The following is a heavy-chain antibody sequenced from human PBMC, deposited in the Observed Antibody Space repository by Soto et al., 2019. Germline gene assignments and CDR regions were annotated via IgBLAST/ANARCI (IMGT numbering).Heavy chain of an antibody. CDR1: GYTFTSYG. Sequence: ASVKVSCKASGYTFTSYGISWVRQAPGQGLEWMGWISAYNGNTNYAQKLQGRVTMTTDTSTSTAYMELRSLRSDDTAVYYCARGVMITFGGVIVKRPLDYWGQGTLVTVSS. CDR2: ISAYNGNT. V-gene: IGHV1-18*01. D-gene: IGHD3-16*02. CDR3: ARGVMITFGGVIVKRPLDY. J-gene: IGHJ4*02.